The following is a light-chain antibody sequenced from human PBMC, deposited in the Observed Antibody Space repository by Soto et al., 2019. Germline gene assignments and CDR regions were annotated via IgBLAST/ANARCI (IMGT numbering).Light chain of an antibody. CDR3: QQYYTTPPFT. V-gene: IGKV4-1*01. CDR1: RSILYSSNNKNY. CDR2: WAS. Sequence: DIVMTQSPDSLAVSLGERATINCKSSRSILYSSNNKNYLAWYQQKPGQPPKLLIYWASTRESGVPDRFSGSGSGTDFTLTISSLQAEDVAVYYCQQYYTTPPFTYGPGTKVEIK. J-gene: IGKJ3*01.